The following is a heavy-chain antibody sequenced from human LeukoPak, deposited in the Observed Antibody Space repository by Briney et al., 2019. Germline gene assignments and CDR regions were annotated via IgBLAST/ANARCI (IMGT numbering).Heavy chain of an antibody. V-gene: IGHV3-74*01. CDR2: ISSDGSTT. Sequence: PGGSLRLSCAASGFTFSSYWMHWVRQAPGEGLVWVSRISSDGSTTSYADSVKGRFTISRDNAKNTLYLQMSSLRAEDTAVYYCARRGGSYNDYWGQGTLVTVSS. CDR1: GFTFSSYW. J-gene: IGHJ4*02. D-gene: IGHD1-26*01. CDR3: ARRGGSYNDY.